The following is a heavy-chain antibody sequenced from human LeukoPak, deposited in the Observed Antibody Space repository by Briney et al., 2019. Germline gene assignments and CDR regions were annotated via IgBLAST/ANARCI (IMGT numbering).Heavy chain of an antibody. CDR3: ASQGLHCSSTSCYQDFDF. CDR1: GYSFTSYW. CDR2: IYPGDSDT. Sequence: PGESLKISCKGSGYSFTSYWIGWVRQMPGKGLEWMGIIYPGDSDTRYSPSFQGQVTISADKSVSTAYLQWSSLKASDTAMYYCASQGLHCSSTSCYQDFDFWGQGTLVTVSS. D-gene: IGHD2-2*01. J-gene: IGHJ4*02. V-gene: IGHV5-51*01.